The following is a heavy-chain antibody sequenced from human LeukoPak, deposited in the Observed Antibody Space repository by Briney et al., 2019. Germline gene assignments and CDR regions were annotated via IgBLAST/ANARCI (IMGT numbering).Heavy chain of an antibody. CDR3: ARGPGRGATTYADY. CDR1: GFTFDDYA. Sequence: PGRSLRLSCAASGFTFDDYAMHWVRQAPGKGLEWVSGISWNSGSIGYADPVKGRFTISRDNSKNTLYLQMNSLRAEDTAVYYCARGPGRGATTYADYWGQGTLVTVSS. D-gene: IGHD1-26*01. J-gene: IGHJ4*02. CDR2: ISWNSGSI. V-gene: IGHV3-9*01.